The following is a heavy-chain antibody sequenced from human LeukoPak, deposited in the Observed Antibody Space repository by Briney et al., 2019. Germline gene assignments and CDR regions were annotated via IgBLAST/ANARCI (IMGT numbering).Heavy chain of an antibody. CDR1: KFTCSGYR. CDR3: ARELRRYCSGGSCYSFDY. CDR2: IWYDDSKT. D-gene: IGHD2-15*01. Sequence: SLTFYCSASKFTCSGYRMLWLRPAPGMELMGLAIIWYDDSKTYYAYSVKGRFTISRYKCKIYLDLQMNSSDATATAVCDRARELRRYCSGGSCYSFDYWGKGTLVTVS. J-gene: IGHJ4*02. V-gene: IGHV3-33*01.